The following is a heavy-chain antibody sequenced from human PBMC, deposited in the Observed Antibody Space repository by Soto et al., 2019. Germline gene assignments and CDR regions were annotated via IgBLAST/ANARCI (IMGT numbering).Heavy chain of an antibody. J-gene: IGHJ6*02. CDR1: GYSCTSYW. D-gene: IGHD2-2*01. Sequence: PXESVKISCKGSGYSCTSYWISWVRQIPGKGLEWMGRIDPSDSYTNYSPSFQGHVTISADKSISTAYLQWSSLKASDTAMYYCARGDIVVVPATNYYYYYGMDVWGQGTTVTVSS. V-gene: IGHV5-10-1*01. CDR2: IDPSDSYT. CDR3: ARGDIVVVPATNYYYYYGMDV.